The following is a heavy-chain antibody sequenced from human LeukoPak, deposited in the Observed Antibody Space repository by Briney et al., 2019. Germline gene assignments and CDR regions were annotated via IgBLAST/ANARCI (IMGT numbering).Heavy chain of an antibody. CDR1: GFTFSSYW. Sequence: GGSLRLSCAASGFTFSSYWMSWVRQAPGKGLEWVANIKQDGSENYYVDSVKGRFTISRDNAKTSLYLQVNSLRAEDTAVYYCARERNGGYVPNFDSWGQGTLVTVSS. CDR3: ARERNGGYVPNFDS. J-gene: IGHJ4*02. CDR2: IKQDGSEN. D-gene: IGHD5-12*01. V-gene: IGHV3-7*01.